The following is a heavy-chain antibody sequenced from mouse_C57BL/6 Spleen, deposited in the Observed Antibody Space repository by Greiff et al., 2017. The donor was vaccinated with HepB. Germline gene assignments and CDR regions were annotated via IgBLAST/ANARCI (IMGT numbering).Heavy chain of an antibody. CDR2: ISYDGSN. Sequence: VQLKESGPGLVKPSQSLSLTCSVTGYSITSGYYWNWIRQFPGNKLEWMGYISYDGSNNYNPSLKNRISITRDTSKNQFFLKLNSVTTEDTATYYCARIYDYFDYWGQGTTLTVSS. J-gene: IGHJ2*01. V-gene: IGHV3-6*01. CDR3: ARIYDYFDY. D-gene: IGHD1-1*01. CDR1: GYSITSGYY.